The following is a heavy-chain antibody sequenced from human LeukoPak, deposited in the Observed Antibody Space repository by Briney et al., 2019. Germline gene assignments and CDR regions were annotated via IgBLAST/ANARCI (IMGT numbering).Heavy chain of an antibody. CDR1: GFTSSSYG. CDR2: IRYDGGNK. V-gene: IGHV3-30*02. J-gene: IGHJ4*02. Sequence: GGSLRLSCAASGFTSSSYGMHWVRQAPGKGLEGGAFIRYDGGNKYYADSVKGRFTISRDNSKNTLYLQMNSLRAEDTAVYYCAKDTYDSSGYPSVDYWGQGTLVTVSS. D-gene: IGHD3-22*01. CDR3: AKDTYDSSGYPSVDY.